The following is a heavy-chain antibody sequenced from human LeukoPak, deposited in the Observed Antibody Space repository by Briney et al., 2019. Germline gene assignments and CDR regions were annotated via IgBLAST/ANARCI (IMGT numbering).Heavy chain of an antibody. CDR2: ISGSGIYI. Sequence: GGSLRLSCAAYGFTFSSYSMNWVRQAPGKGLEWVSSISGSGIYIYYADSVKGRFTISRHNAKNSLYLQMNSLRAEDTAVYYCAELGITMIGGVWGKGTTVTISS. V-gene: IGHV3-21*01. J-gene: IGHJ6*04. CDR3: AELGITMIGGV. D-gene: IGHD3-10*02. CDR1: GFTFSSYS.